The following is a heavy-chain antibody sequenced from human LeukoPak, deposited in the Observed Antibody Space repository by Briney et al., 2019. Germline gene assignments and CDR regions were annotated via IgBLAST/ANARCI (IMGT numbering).Heavy chain of an antibody. CDR2: IYWDDDK. CDR3: AHRMLGFGEVLYQSFDY. D-gene: IGHD3-10*01. CDR1: GFSLSTSGVG. J-gene: IGHJ4*02. Sequence: SGPTLVKPTQTLTLTCTFSGFSLSTSGVGVGWIRQPPGKALEWLALIYWDDDKRYSPSLKSRLTITKDTSKNQVVLTMTNMDPVDTDPYYCAHRMLGFGEVLYQSFDYWGQGTLVTVSS. V-gene: IGHV2-5*02.